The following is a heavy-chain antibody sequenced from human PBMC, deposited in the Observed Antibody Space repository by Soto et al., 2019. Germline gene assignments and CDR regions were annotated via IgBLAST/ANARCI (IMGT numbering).Heavy chain of an antibody. CDR3: ARRAPGIAVAEYYYYYCMDV. CDR2: IIPIFGTA. Sequence: QVQLVQSGAEVKKPGSSVKVSCKASGGTFSSYAISWVRQAPGQGLEWMGGIIPIFGTANYAQKFQGRVTITADDSTSTAYMELSSLRSEDTAVYYCARRAPGIAVAEYYYYYCMDVWGQGTTVTVSS. CDR1: GGTFSSYA. D-gene: IGHD6-19*01. V-gene: IGHV1-69*01. J-gene: IGHJ6*02.